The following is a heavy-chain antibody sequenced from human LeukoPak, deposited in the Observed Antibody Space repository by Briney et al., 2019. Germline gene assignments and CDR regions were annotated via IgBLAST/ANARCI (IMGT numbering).Heavy chain of an antibody. V-gene: IGHV3-11*04. CDR2: ISSSGSTI. Sequence: GGSLRLSCAASGFTFSDYYMSWIRQAPGKGLEWVSYISSSGSTIYYADSVKGRFTISRDNAKNSLYLQMNSLRAEDTAVYYCARDSITQSWEARYFDYWGQGTLVTVSS. CDR1: GFTFSDYY. D-gene: IGHD1-26*01. CDR3: ARDSITQSWEARYFDY. J-gene: IGHJ4*02.